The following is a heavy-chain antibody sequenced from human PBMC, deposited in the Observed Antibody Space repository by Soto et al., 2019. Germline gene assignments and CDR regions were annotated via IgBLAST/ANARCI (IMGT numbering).Heavy chain of an antibody. V-gene: IGHV5-51*01. J-gene: IGHJ6*02. D-gene: IGHD3-10*01. CDR2: IYPGDSDT. Sequence: GESLKISCKGSGYIFTSYWIGWVRQMPGKGLEWMEIIYPGDSDTRYSPSFQGQVTISADKSISTAYLQWSSLKASDSALYYCASAMVRGKNCYGVDVWGQGTTVTVS. CDR1: GYIFTSYW. CDR3: ASAMVRGKNCYGVDV.